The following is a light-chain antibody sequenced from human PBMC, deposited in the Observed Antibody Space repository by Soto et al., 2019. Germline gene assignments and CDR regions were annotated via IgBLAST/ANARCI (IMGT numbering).Light chain of an antibody. J-gene: IGLJ1*01. CDR2: DVD. Sequence: QSVLTQPPSASGSPGQSVTISCTGTTSDVGGYNYVSWYQQHPGKAPKLLVYDVDKRPSGVPARFSGSKSGNTASLTISGLQAEDEADYYCCSYAGSYTFVFGTETKLTVL. V-gene: IGLV2-11*01. CDR1: TSDVGGYNY. CDR3: CSYAGSYTFV.